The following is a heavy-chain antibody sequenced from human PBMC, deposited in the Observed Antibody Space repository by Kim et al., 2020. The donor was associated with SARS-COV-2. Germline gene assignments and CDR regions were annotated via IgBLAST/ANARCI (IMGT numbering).Heavy chain of an antibody. D-gene: IGHD6-19*01. Sequence: VGSLRLSCAASGFTFNTYPMSWVRQAPGKGLEWVSSLSGGGGSTYYADSVKGRFTTSRDNSKNTLYLQMNSLRAEDTAVYYCTKGRSSAWYSFDYWGQGT. CDR3: TKGRSSAWYSFDY. CDR2: LSGGGGST. J-gene: IGHJ4*02. CDR1: GFTFNTYP. V-gene: IGHV3-23*01.